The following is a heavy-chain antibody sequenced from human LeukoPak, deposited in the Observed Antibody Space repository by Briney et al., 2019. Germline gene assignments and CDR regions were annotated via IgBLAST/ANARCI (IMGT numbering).Heavy chain of an antibody. Sequence: SVKVSCKASGGTFSSYATSWVRQSPGQGLEWMGRIIPILGIANCARKFQGRVTITADKSTSTAYMELSSLRSEDTAVYCCARARGFDIWGQGTMVTVSS. CDR2: IIPILGIA. CDR3: ARARGFDI. V-gene: IGHV1-69*04. J-gene: IGHJ3*02. D-gene: IGHD3-10*01. CDR1: GGTFSSYA.